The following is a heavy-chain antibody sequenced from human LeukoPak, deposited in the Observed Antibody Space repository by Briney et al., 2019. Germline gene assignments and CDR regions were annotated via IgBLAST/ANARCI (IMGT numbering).Heavy chain of an antibody. Sequence: PSETLSLTCTVSSGSVSNSHYYWAWVRQPPGKGLEWIGRIYTSGSTNYNPSLKSRVTMSVDTSKNQFSLKLSSVTAADTAVYYCAREPRRTVTTLEAFDIWGQGTMVTVSS. CDR1: SGSVSNSHYY. CDR3: AREPRRTVTTLEAFDI. CDR2: IYTSGST. J-gene: IGHJ3*02. D-gene: IGHD4-11*01. V-gene: IGHV4-39*07.